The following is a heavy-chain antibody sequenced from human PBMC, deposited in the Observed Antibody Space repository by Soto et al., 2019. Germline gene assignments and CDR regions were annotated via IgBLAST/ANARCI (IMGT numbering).Heavy chain of an antibody. CDR3: ARFPDFYGSNYFDF. CDR1: GGSFRGYY. CDR2: ISHSGTT. J-gene: IGHJ4*02. D-gene: IGHD3-3*01. Sequence: QVQLQQWGAGLLKPSETLSLTCAVYGGSFRGYYWSWIRQSPGKGLEWIGEISHSGTTNYNPSLESRVTISVDTSKNQFSLKLSSLTAADTAVYYCARFPDFYGSNYFDFWGRGTLVTVSS. V-gene: IGHV4-34*02.